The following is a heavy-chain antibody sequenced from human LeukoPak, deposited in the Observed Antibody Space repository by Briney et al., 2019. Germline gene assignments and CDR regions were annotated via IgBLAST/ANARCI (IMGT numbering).Heavy chain of an antibody. J-gene: IGHJ4*02. D-gene: IGHD6-13*01. V-gene: IGHV1-8*02. CDR2: MNPNSGNT. CDR1: GYTFTGYY. CDR3: ARGLENSWYTTGALAGY. Sequence: ASVKVSCKASGYTFTGYYMHWVRQATGQGLEWMGWMNPNSGNTVHARKFQGRVAMTRNTSISTAHLELSTLRSEDTAMYFCARGLENSWYTTGALAGYWGQGTLVAVSS.